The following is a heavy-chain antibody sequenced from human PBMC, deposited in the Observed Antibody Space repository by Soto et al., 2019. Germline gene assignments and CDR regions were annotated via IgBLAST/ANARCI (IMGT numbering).Heavy chain of an antibody. CDR3: VKGEYYYDSSGYYPFDY. J-gene: IGHJ4*02. CDR2: ISTIGGST. CDR1: GFTFSIYA. D-gene: IGHD3-22*01. V-gene: IGHV3-64D*06. Sequence: GGSLRLSCSASGFTFSIYAMHWVRQAPGKGLEYVSSISTIGGSTDYADSVKGRFTISRDNSKNTVYLQMSSLRVEDTAVYYCVKGEYYYDSSGYYPFDYWGQGTLVTVSS.